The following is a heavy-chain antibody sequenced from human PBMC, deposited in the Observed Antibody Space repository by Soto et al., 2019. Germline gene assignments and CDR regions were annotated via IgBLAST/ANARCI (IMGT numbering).Heavy chain of an antibody. CDR2: ISGTGDTT. CDR1: GFTFTSYA. Sequence: PGGSLRLSCAASGFTFTSYAMSWVRQAPGKGLEWVSTISGTGDTTYYADSVKGRFTISSDNSKNTVYLQMNSLRADDTAVYYCAKLQIYGVQRWFDPWGQQTLLTVSS. J-gene: IGHJ5*02. V-gene: IGHV3-23*01. CDR3: AKLQIYGVQRWFDP. D-gene: IGHD3-3*01.